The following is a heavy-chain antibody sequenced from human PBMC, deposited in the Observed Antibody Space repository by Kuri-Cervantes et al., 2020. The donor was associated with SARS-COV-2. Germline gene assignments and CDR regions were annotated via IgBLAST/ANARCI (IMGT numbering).Heavy chain of an antibody. J-gene: IGHJ4*02. CDR2: ISYDGSNK. Sequence: GESLKISCAASGFTFSSYAMHWVRQAPGKGLEWVAVISYDGSNKYYADSVKGRFTISRDNSKNTLYLQMNSLRAEDTPVYYCARGASGYNPPFDYWGQGTLVTVSS. CDR1: GFTFSSYA. D-gene: IGHD5-24*01. CDR3: ARGASGYNPPFDY. V-gene: IGHV3-30*04.